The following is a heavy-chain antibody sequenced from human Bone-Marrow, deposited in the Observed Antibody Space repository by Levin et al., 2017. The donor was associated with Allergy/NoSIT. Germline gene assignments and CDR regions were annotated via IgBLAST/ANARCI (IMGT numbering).Heavy chain of an antibody. V-gene: IGHV3-74*01. Sequence: SCAASGFTFNTYWMHWVRRAPGKGLLCVARINRDGSSTSYADSVKGRFTISRDNAKSSLYLQMDSLRADDTAVYYCARGLPLAPRSAFDIWGQGTVVT. CDR2: INRDGSST. D-gene: IGHD1-1*01. CDR3: ARGLPLAPRSAFDI. J-gene: IGHJ3*02. CDR1: GFTFNTYW.